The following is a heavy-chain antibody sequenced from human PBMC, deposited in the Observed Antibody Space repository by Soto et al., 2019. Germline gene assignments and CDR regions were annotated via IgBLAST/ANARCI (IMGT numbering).Heavy chain of an antibody. Sequence: AASVKVSCKALGYTFTSYGIAWVRQAPGQGLEWMGWISTYSDDIKYAQTLQGRVTMTTDTSTRTASMELRSLTSDDTAVYYCVRGYSGSYNFDYWAQGTLVTVSS. CDR1: GYTFTSYG. D-gene: IGHD1-26*01. CDR3: VRGYSGSYNFDY. V-gene: IGHV1-18*04. J-gene: IGHJ4*02. CDR2: ISTYSDDI.